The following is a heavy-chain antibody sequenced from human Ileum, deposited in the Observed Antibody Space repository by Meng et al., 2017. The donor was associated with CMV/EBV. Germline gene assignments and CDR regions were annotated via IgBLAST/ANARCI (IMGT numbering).Heavy chain of an antibody. CDR2: IRYDGINK. CDR1: GFTFSVFG. Sequence: GGSLRLSCTASGFTFSVFGMHWVRQAPGKGLEWVSFIRYDGINKHNAESVKGRFTISRDNSNNTLYLQMDNLRAEDTAVYYCAKAPGGYHFDYWGQGTLVTVSS. V-gene: IGHV3-30*02. J-gene: IGHJ4*02. CDR3: AKAPGGYHFDY. D-gene: IGHD2-8*02.